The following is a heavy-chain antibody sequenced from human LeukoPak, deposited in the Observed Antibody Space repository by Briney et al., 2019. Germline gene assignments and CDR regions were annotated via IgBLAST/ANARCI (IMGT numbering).Heavy chain of an antibody. J-gene: IGHJ4*02. CDR3: AKDPRPPRYCSSTSCLRPYYFDY. CDR2: ISYDGSNK. V-gene: IGHV3-30*18. Sequence: GGSLRLSCAASGFTFSSYGMHWVRQAPGKGLEWVAVISYDGSNKYYADSVKGRFTISRDNSKNTLYLQMNSLRAEDTAVYYCAKDPRPPRYCSSTSCLRPYYFDYWGQGTLVTVSS. D-gene: IGHD2-2*01. CDR1: GFTFSSYG.